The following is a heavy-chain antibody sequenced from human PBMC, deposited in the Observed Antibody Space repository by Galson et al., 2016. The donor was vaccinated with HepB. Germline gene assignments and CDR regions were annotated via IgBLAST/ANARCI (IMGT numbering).Heavy chain of an antibody. CDR3: ARGGIIQVRDVTRSRYYFDL. CDR1: GFNFKTSY. CDR2: ISSASNFA. V-gene: IGHV3-21*01. Sequence: SLRLSCAASGFNFKTSYMNWVRQAPGKGLEWVSSISSASNFAYYADSVQGRFTISRDNSKNEVDLQMNSLRDDDAAVYYCARGGIIQVRDVTRSRYYFDLWGRGTLVTVSS. D-gene: IGHD3-10*01. J-gene: IGHJ2*01.